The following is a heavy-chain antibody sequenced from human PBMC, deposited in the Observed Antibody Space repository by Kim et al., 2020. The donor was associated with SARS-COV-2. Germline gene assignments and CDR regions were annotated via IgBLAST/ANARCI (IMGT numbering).Heavy chain of an antibody. V-gene: IGHV4-34*01. Sequence: SETLSLTCAVYGGSFSGYYWSWIRQPPGKGLEWIGEINHSGSTNYNPSLKSRVTISVDTSKNQFSLKLVSVTAADTAVYYCARVRGVTFLLGYYYDGMDVWGQGTTVTVSS. CDR3: ARVRGVTFLLGYYYDGMDV. J-gene: IGHJ6*02. CDR1: GGSFSGYY. D-gene: IGHD2-15*01. CDR2: INHSGST.